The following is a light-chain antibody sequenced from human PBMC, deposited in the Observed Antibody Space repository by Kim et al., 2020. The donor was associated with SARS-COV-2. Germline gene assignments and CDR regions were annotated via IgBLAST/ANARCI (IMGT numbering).Light chain of an antibody. J-gene: IGKJ1*01. V-gene: IGKV1-5*03. CDR2: KAS. CDR3: QHYYGASRT. CDR1: QSIRSW. Sequence: DIQMTQSPSTLSASVGDRVTITCRASQSIRSWLAWYQQKPGKVPKLLIYKASNLESGVPSRFSGSESGTEFTLTISSLQPDDFATYYCQHYYGASRTFGQGTKVDIK.